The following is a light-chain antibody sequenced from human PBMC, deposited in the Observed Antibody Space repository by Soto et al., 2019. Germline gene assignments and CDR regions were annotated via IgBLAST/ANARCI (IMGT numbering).Light chain of an antibody. V-gene: IGLV2-14*01. CDR3: SSYTSSTSIDV. J-gene: IGLJ1*01. CDR1: SSDVGGYNY. CDR2: EVS. Sequence: QSVLTQPASVSGSPGQSITISCTGTSSDVGGYNYVSWYQQHPGKAPKLMIYEVSNRPSGVSIRFSGSKSGNTASLTISGLQAEDEADYYCSSYTSSTSIDVFGNGTKVT.